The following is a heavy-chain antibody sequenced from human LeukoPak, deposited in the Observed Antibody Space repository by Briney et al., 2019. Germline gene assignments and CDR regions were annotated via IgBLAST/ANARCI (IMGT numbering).Heavy chain of an antibody. Sequence: SETLSLTCTVSGGSIGSYYWSWIRQPPGKGLEWIGYIYYSGSTNYNPSLKSRVTISVDTSKNQFSLKLSSVTAADTAVYYCARGSIAAAGYWFDPWGQGTLVTVSS. CDR3: ARGSIAAAGYWFDP. CDR1: GGSIGSYY. CDR2: IYYSGST. J-gene: IGHJ5*02. D-gene: IGHD6-13*01. V-gene: IGHV4-59*01.